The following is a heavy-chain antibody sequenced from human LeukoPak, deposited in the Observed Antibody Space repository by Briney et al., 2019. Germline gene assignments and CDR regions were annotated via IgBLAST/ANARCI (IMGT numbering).Heavy chain of an antibody. Sequence: SETLSLTCTVSGYSISSGYYWGWIRQPPGKGLEWIGNTYHSGSTYYNPSLKSRVTISVDTSNNQFSLKLSSVTAADTAVYYCARVSRRGYSYGIDYWGQGTLVTVSS. D-gene: IGHD5-18*01. CDR3: ARVSRRGYSYGIDY. CDR2: TYHSGST. J-gene: IGHJ4*02. V-gene: IGHV4-38-2*02. CDR1: GYSISSGYY.